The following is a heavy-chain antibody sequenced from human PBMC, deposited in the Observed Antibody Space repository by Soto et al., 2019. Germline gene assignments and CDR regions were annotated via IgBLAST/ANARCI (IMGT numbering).Heavy chain of an antibody. Sequence: GGSLRLSCVASGFAFSSYWMHWVRQAPGKGLVWVSRIKTDGSSTNYADSVKGRFTISRDNAKNTLYLQMNSLRAEDTAVYYCLSRGYYYYYYMDVWGKGTTVTVSS. V-gene: IGHV3-74*01. J-gene: IGHJ6*03. CDR1: GFAFSSYW. D-gene: IGHD2-15*01. CDR3: LSRGYYYYYYMDV. CDR2: IKTDGSST.